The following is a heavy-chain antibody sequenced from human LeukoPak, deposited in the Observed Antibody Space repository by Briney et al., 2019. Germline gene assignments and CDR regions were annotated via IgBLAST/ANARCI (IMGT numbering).Heavy chain of an antibody. V-gene: IGHV4-61*01. Sequence: SETLSLTCTVSGGSVSSGSYYWSRIRQPPGKGLEWIGYIYYSGSTNYNPSLKSRVTISVDRSKNQFSLKLSSVTAADTAVYYCARQMNWFDPWGQGTLVTVSS. CDR1: GGSVSSGSYY. D-gene: IGHD5-24*01. CDR3: ARQMNWFDP. J-gene: IGHJ5*02. CDR2: IYYSGST.